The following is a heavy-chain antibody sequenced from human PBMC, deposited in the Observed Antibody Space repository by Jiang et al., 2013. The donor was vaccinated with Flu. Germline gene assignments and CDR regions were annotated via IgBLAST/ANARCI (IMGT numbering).Heavy chain of an antibody. CDR3: ARPPESGGSPYYFDY. V-gene: IGHV5-51*01. CDR2: IYPGDSDT. CDR1: GYSFTSYW. J-gene: IGHJ4*02. Sequence: VQLVESGAEVKKPGESLKISCKGSGYSFTSYWIGWVRQMPGKGLEWMGIIYPGDSDTRYSPSFQGQVTISADKSISTAYLQWSSLKASDTAMYYCARPPESGGSPYYFDYWGQGTLVTVSS. D-gene: IGHD2-15*01.